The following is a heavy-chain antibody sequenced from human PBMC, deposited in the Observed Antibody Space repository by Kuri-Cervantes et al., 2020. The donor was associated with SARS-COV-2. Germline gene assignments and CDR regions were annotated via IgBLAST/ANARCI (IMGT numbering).Heavy chain of an antibody. Sequence: GESLKISCAASGFSFRGYGMHWVRQAPGKGLEWVSVTYSGGNAYYADSVKGRFTISTDDSKNTLYLQLNSLRAEDSAVYYCAGGFAMVQSMDVWGQGTTVTVSS. D-gene: IGHD3-10*01. CDR3: AGGFAMVQSMDV. V-gene: IGHV3-53*01. CDR2: TYSGGNA. CDR1: GFSFRGYG. J-gene: IGHJ6*02.